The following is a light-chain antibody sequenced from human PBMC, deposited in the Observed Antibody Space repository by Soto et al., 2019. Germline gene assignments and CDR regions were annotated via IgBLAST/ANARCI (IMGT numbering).Light chain of an antibody. CDR2: DAS. J-gene: IGKJ3*01. CDR1: QTIENY. V-gene: IGKV3-11*01. Sequence: EIVLTQSPATLSLSPGETATLSCRASQTIENYLAWYQQKPGQAPRLLIHDASNRATGIPARFSGSGFGTDFTLTISSLEPEDFAIYYCQQRSHWPPFTFVPGTKVDVK. CDR3: QQRSHWPPFT.